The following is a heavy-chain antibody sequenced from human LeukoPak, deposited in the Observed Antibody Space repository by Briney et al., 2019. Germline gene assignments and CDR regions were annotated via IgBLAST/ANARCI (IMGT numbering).Heavy chain of an antibody. J-gene: IGHJ4*02. CDR3: ARGAIQLWPGRLDY. V-gene: IGHV4-39*07. CDR2: INHSGST. D-gene: IGHD5-18*01. Sequence: SETLSLTCTVSGGSISSSSYYWGWIRQPPGKGLEWIGEINHSGSTNYNPSLKSRVTISVDTSKNQFSLKLSSVTAADTAVYYCARGAIQLWPGRLDYWGQGTLVTVSS. CDR1: GGSISSSSYY.